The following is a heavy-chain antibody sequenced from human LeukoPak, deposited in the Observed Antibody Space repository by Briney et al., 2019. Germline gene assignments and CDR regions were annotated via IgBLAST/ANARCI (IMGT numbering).Heavy chain of an antibody. Sequence: KPSETLSLTCAVYGGSFSGYYWSWIRQPPGKGLEWIGEINHSGSTNYNPSLKSRVTISVDTSKNQFSLKLSSVTAADTAVYYCARVGSTMVDYWGQGTLVTVSS. J-gene: IGHJ4*02. D-gene: IGHD2-2*01. CDR2: INHSGST. V-gene: IGHV4-34*01. CDR1: GGSFSGYY. CDR3: ARVGSTMVDY.